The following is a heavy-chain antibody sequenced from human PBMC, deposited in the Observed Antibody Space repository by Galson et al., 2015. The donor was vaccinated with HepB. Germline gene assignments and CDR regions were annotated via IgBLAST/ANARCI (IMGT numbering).Heavy chain of an antibody. CDR2: IDPSDSYT. CDR3: ARQACGGGSCYSGGFDI. V-gene: IGHV5-10-1*01. J-gene: IGHJ3*02. Sequence: QSGAEVKKPGESLRISCKGSGYSFTSYWISWVRQMPGKGLEWMGRIDPSDSYTNYSPSFQGHVTISADKSISTAYLQWSSLKASDTAMYYCARQACGGGSCYSGGFDIWGQGTMLIVSS. CDR1: GYSFTSYW. D-gene: IGHD2-15*01.